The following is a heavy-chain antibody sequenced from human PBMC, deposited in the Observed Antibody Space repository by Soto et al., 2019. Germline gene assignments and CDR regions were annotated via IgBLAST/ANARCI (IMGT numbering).Heavy chain of an antibody. V-gene: IGHV4-59*01. CDR3: AGDSVTTGFDY. D-gene: IGHD4-17*01. CDR2: IYYSGST. Sequence: SETLSLTCTVSGGSISSYYWSWIRQPPGKGLEWIGYIYYSGSTNYNPSLKSRVTISVDTSKNQFSLKLSSVTAADTAVYYCAGDSVTTGFDYWGQGTLVTVSS. CDR1: GGSISSYY. J-gene: IGHJ4*02.